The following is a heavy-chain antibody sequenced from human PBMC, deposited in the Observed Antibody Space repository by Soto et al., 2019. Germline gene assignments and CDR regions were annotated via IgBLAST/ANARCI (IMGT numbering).Heavy chain of an antibody. CDR3: ANDYYDSSGYHLYYYYGMDV. D-gene: IGHD3-22*01. V-gene: IGHV3-30-3*02. CDR2: ISYDGSNK. J-gene: IGHJ6*02. CDR1: GFTFSSYA. Sequence: GGSLRLSCAASGFTFSSYAMHWVRQAPGKGLEWVAVISYDGSNKYYADSVKGRFTISRDNSKNTLYLQMNSLRAEDTAVYYCANDYYDSSGYHLYYYYGMDVWGQGTTVTVSS.